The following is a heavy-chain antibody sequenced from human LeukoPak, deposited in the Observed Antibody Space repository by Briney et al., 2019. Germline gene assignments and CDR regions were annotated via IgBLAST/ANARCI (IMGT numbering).Heavy chain of an antibody. V-gene: IGHV3-7*01. CDR2: IKQDGSET. CDR1: GFTFSHYW. CDR3: ARAFDY. Sequence: GGSLRLSCAASGFTFSHYWMSWVRQSPVKGLEWVANIKQDGSETYYLDSVRGRFTISRDNAKNSLYLQMNSLRAEDTAVYYCARAFDYWGQGTLVTVPS. J-gene: IGHJ4*02.